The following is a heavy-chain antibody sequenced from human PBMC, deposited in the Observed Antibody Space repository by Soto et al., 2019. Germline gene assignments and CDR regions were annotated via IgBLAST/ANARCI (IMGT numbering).Heavy chain of an antibody. D-gene: IGHD3-10*01. CDR2: ISYDGSNK. CDR1: GFTFSSYA. J-gene: IGHJ6*02. V-gene: IGHV3-30-3*01. CDR3: ARDPITMVRGLIYYYGMDV. Sequence: QVQLVESGGGVVQPGRSLRLSCAASGFTFSSYAMHWVRQAPGKGLEWVAVISYDGSNKYYADSVKGRFTISRDNSKNTLYLQMNSLRAEDTAVYYCARDPITMVRGLIYYYGMDVWGQGTTVTVSS.